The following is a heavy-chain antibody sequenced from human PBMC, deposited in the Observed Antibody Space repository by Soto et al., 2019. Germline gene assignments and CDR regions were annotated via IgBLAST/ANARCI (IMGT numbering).Heavy chain of an antibody. CDR3: ARDPRVLRYFDWFGNGMDV. CDR2: IYYSGST. V-gene: IGHV4-31*03. D-gene: IGHD3-9*01. J-gene: IGHJ6*02. CDR1: GGSISSGGYY. Sequence: QVQLQESGPGLVKPSQTLSLTCTVSGGSISSGGYYWSWIRQHPGKGLEWIGYIYYSGSTYYNPSLKSRVTISVDTSKNQFSLKLSSVTAADTAVYYCARDPRVLRYFDWFGNGMDVWGQGTTVTVSS.